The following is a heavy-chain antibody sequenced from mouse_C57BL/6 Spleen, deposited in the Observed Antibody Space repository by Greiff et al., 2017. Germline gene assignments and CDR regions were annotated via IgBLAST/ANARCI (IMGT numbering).Heavy chain of an antibody. J-gene: IGHJ3*01. CDR3: ATQYYGYGWFAY. V-gene: IGHV1-53*01. Sequence: QVQLQQPGTELVKPGASVKLSCKASAYTFTSYWMHWVKQRPGQGLEWIGNINPSNGGTNYNEKFKSKATLTVDKSSSTAYMQLSSLTSEYSAVYYCATQYYGYGWFAYWGAGALGPASA. CDR1: AYTFTSYW. D-gene: IGHD2-2*01. CDR2: INPSNGGT.